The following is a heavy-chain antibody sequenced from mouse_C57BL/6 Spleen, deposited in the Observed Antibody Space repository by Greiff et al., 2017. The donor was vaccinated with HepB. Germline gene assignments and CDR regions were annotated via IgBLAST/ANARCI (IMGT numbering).Heavy chain of an antibody. CDR3: ARGDSNYVHYFDY. D-gene: IGHD2-5*01. CDR2: INPSSGYT. V-gene: IGHV1-7*01. J-gene: IGHJ2*01. CDR1: GYTFTSYW. Sequence: QVHVKQSGAELAKPGASVKLSCKASGYTFTSYWMHWVKQRPGQGLEWIGYINPSSGYTKYNQKFKDKATLTADKSSSTAYMQLSSLTYEDSAVYYCARGDSNYVHYFDYWGQGTTLTVSS.